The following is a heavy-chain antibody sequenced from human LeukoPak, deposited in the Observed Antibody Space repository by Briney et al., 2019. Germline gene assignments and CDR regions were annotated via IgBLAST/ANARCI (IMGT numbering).Heavy chain of an antibody. CDR1: GYTFTSYY. CDR3: ARDPPYGSGSYFDYGMDV. D-gene: IGHD3-10*01. V-gene: IGHV1-46*01. CDR2: INPSGGST. J-gene: IGHJ6*02. Sequence: ASMKVSCKASGYTFTSYYMHWVRQAPGQGLEWMGIINPSGGSTSYAQKFQGRVTMTRDTSTSTVYMELSSLRSEDTAVYYCARDPPYGSGSYFDYGMDVWGQGTTVTVSS.